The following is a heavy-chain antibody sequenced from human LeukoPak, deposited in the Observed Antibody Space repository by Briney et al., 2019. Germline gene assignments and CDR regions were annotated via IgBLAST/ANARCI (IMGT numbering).Heavy chain of an antibody. D-gene: IGHD1-1*01. CDR2: ISYDGSNK. Sequence: RGSLRLSCAASGFSFSSYALHWVRQAPGKGLEWVAVISYDGSNKYYADSVKGRFTISRDNSKNTLYLQMNSLRAEDTAVYYCARDSHWNDALQFDYWGQGTLVTVSS. CDR3: ARDSHWNDALQFDY. V-gene: IGHV3-30-3*01. CDR1: GFSFSSYA. J-gene: IGHJ4*02.